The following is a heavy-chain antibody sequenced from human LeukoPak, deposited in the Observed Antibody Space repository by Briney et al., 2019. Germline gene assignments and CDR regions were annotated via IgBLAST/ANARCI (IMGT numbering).Heavy chain of an antibody. J-gene: IGHJ4*02. Sequence: ASVKVSCKASGYTFTSYDINWVRQATGQGLEWMGWINPNSGGTNYAQKFQGRVTMTRDTSISTAYMELSRLRSDDTAVYYCARDPAITMVRGVIIRYFDYWGQGTLVTVSS. CDR3: ARDPAITMVRGVIIRYFDY. CDR2: INPNSGGT. V-gene: IGHV1-2*02. D-gene: IGHD3-10*01. CDR1: GYTFTSYD.